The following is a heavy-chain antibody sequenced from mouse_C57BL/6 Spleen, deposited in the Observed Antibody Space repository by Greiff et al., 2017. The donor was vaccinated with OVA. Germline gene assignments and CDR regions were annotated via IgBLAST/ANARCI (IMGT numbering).Heavy chain of an antibody. CDR2: IDPSDSET. Sequence: VQLQQPGAELVRPGSSVKLSCKASGYTFTSYWMHWVKQRPIQGLEWIGNIDPSDSETHYNQKFKDKATLTVDKSSSTAYMQLSSLTSEDSAVYYCARWDSNYVFDVWGTGTTVTVSS. CDR1: GYTFTSYW. D-gene: IGHD2-5*01. CDR3: ARWDSNYVFDV. J-gene: IGHJ1*03. V-gene: IGHV1-52*01.